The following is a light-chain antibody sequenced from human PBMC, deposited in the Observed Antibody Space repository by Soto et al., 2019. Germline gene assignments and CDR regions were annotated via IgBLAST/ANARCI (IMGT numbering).Light chain of an antibody. CDR2: EVT. Sequence: QSALTQPPSASGSPGQSVTISCTGTSSDVGGYSYVSWYQQHPGKAPKLMIYEVTKRPSGVPDRFSASKSGNTASLTVSGHQAEDEADYYCRSYAGSNNFVFGTGTKVTVL. V-gene: IGLV2-8*01. CDR3: RSYAGSNNFV. CDR1: SSDVGGYSY. J-gene: IGLJ1*01.